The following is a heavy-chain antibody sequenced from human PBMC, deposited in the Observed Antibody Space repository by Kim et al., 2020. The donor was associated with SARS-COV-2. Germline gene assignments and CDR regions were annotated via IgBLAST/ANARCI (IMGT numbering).Heavy chain of an antibody. J-gene: IGHJ4*02. Sequence: YTNYSPSFQGHVTMSADKSISTAYLQWSSLKASDTAMYYCARGLVGLDYWGQGTLVTVSS. CDR3: ARGLVGLDY. D-gene: IGHD1-26*01. CDR2: YT. V-gene: IGHV5-10-1*01.